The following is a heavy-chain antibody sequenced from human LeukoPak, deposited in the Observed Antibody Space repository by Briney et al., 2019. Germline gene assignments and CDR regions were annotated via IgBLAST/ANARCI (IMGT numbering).Heavy chain of an antibody. CDR2: MNLNSCGS. J-gene: IGHJ3*02. V-gene: IGHV1-2*02. D-gene: IGHD3-10*01. CDR3: SVITMVRGLIMGLAAFHI. CDR1: GYTFTHYY. Sequence: ASVTVSYTASGYTFTHYYMHWVRQAPGQGVEGMGWMNLNSCGSFYAHKFHGMVTMTRHTSISTPFIELSSLRSGDTAVYYCSVITMVRGLIMGLAAFHIWGQGTVVTASS.